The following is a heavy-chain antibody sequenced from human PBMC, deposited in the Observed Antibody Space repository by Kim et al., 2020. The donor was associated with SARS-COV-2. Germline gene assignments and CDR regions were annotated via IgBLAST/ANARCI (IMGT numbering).Heavy chain of an antibody. J-gene: IGHJ5*02. CDR3: ARGSRIAVAGTIRGRWFDP. CDR1: GGSFSGYY. Sequence: SETLSLTCAVYGGSFSGYYWSWIRQPPGKGLEWIGEINHSGSTNYNPSLKSRVTISVDTSKNQFSLKLSSVTAADTAVYYCARGSRIAVAGTIRGRWFDPWGQGTLVTVSS. V-gene: IGHV4-34*01. CDR2: INHSGST. D-gene: IGHD6-19*01.